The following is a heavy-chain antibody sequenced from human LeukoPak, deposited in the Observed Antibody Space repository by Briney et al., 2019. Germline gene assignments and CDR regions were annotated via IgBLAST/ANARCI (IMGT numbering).Heavy chain of an antibody. CDR2: ISSGSSYI. J-gene: IGHJ3*02. Sequence: SGGLLRLSCADSGFTFSSYSMNWVRQAPGKGLEWVSSISSGSSYIFYADSVKGRFTISRDNAKNSLYLQMNSLRAEDTAVYYCARGGTGATRDDTFDIWGQGTMVTVSS. CDR3: ARGGTGATRDDTFDI. CDR1: GFTFSSYS. V-gene: IGHV3-21*01. D-gene: IGHD1-7*01.